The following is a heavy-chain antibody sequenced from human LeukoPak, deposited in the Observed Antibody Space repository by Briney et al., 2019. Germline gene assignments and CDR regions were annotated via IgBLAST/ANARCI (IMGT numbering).Heavy chain of an antibody. D-gene: IGHD3-22*01. CDR2: ISSSGST. J-gene: IGHJ6*03. V-gene: IGHV4-61*02. CDR1: GDSISSGDYY. Sequence: SQTLSLTCTVSGDSISSGDYYWSWIRQPAGKGLEWIGRISSSGSTNYNPSLKSRVTISVDTSKNQFSLKLSSVTAADTAVYYCARSSEGRYYYDSSGFSYYYYYMDVWGKGTTVTISS. CDR3: ARSSEGRYYYDSSGFSYYYYYMDV.